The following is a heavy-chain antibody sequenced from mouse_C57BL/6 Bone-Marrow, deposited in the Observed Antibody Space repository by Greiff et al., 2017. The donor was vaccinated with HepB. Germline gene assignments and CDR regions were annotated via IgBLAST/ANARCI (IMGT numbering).Heavy chain of an antibody. Sequence: EVMLVESGGDLVKPGGSLKLSCAASGFTFSSYGMSWVRQTPDKRLEWVATISSGGSYTSYPDSVKGRFTISIDNAKNTLYLQMSSLKSEDTAMYYCASRLHGAWFAYWGQGTLVTVSA. CDR2: ISSGGSYT. D-gene: IGHD2-4*01. CDR1: GFTFSSYG. J-gene: IGHJ3*01. CDR3: ASRLHGAWFAY. V-gene: IGHV5-6*01.